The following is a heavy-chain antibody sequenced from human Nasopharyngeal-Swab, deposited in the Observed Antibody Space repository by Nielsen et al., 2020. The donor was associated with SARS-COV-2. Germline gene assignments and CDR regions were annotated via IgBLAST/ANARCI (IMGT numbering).Heavy chain of an antibody. CDR1: GYTFTSYA. CDR3: ARERLAAADRYGMDV. CDR2: INAGNGNT. D-gene: IGHD6-13*01. Sequence: ASMKVSCKASGYTFTSYAMHWVRQAPGQRLEWMGWINAGNGNTKYSQKFQGRVTITRDTSASTAYMELSSLRSEDTAVYYCARERLAAADRYGMDVWGQGTTVTVSS. V-gene: IGHV1-3*01. J-gene: IGHJ6*02.